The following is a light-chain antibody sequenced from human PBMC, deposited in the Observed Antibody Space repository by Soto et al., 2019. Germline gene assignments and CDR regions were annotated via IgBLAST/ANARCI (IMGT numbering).Light chain of an antibody. Sequence: EIVLTQSPDTLSLSPGERATLSCRASQSVSSNFLAWYQVKPGQAPRLLIYGASSRPGGIPDKFSGSGSGTDFTLTINRLEPEDFAVYYCQQYDRSPYTFAQGTKVE. CDR3: QQYDRSPYT. J-gene: IGKJ2*01. V-gene: IGKV3-20*01. CDR1: QSVSSNF. CDR2: GAS.